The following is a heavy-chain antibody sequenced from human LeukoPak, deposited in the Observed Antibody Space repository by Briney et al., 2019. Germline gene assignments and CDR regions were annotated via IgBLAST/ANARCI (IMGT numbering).Heavy chain of an antibody. Sequence: PGGSLRLSCAASGFIFSSYAMSWVRQAPGKGLEWVSAISGSGGSTYYADSAKGRFTISRDNSKNTLYLQMNSLRAEDTAVYYCARGVSLLTGYMDVWGKGTTVTVSS. J-gene: IGHJ6*03. CDR2: ISGSGGST. V-gene: IGHV3-23*01. CDR1: GFIFSSYA. CDR3: ARGVSLLTGYMDV. D-gene: IGHD5/OR15-5a*01.